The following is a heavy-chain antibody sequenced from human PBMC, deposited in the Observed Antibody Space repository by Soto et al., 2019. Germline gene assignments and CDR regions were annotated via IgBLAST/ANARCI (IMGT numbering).Heavy chain of an antibody. V-gene: IGHV1-2*04. D-gene: IGHD1-1*01. CDR2: INPNSGDT. Sequence: QVQLVQSGAEVKKPGASVKVSCKASGYTFTGYYMHWVRQAPGQGLEWMGWINPNSGDTNYAQKFQGWVTMTRDTSISTAYMELSRLRSDDTAVYYCARSELEPYYFDYWGQGTLVTVSS. CDR3: ARSELEPYYFDY. J-gene: IGHJ4*02. CDR1: GYTFTGYY.